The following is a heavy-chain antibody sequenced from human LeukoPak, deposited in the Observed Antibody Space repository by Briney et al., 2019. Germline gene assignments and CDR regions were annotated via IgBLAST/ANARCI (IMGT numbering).Heavy chain of an antibody. Sequence: SESLSLTCTVSGGSISSSSYYWGWIRQPLGKGLEWIGSIYYSGSTYYNPSLKSRVTISVDTSKNQFSLKLSSVTAADTAVYYCARVATYYYDSSGYSDYWGQGTLVTVSS. V-gene: IGHV4-39*07. D-gene: IGHD3-22*01. CDR3: ARVATYYYDSSGYSDY. J-gene: IGHJ4*02. CDR1: GGSISSSSYY. CDR2: IYYSGST.